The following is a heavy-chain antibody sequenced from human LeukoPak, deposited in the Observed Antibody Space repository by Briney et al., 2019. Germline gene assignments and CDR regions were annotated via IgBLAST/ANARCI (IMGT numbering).Heavy chain of an antibody. Sequence: GRSLRLSCAASGFTFSNYWMSSVRQDPEKGLEWVANINQDGSAKYYEGSVKGRFTISRDNAKNSLYLQMNSLRADDTAVYYCAKDVGYNRFDYWGQGTLVTVSS. CDR2: INQDGSAK. J-gene: IGHJ4*02. D-gene: IGHD5-24*01. V-gene: IGHV3-7*01. CDR3: AKDVGYNRFDY. CDR1: GFTFSNYW.